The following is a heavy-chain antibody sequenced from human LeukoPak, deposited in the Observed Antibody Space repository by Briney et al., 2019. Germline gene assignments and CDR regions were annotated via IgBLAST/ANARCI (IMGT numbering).Heavy chain of an antibody. D-gene: IGHD4-23*01. Sequence: ASVTVSCKASGYTFTNYGTTWVRQAPGQGLEWMGWISAYNGDTNYAVNLQGRVTMTTDTSTNTAYMELRSLRSDDTAVYYCARDRGYYGGNSYFDHWGQGNLVTVSS. CDR3: ARDRGYYGGNSYFDH. CDR1: GYTFTNYG. CDR2: ISAYNGDT. J-gene: IGHJ4*02. V-gene: IGHV1-18*01.